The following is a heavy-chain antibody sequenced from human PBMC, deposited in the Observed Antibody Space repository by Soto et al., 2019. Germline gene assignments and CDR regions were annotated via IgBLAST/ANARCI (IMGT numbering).Heavy chain of an antibody. V-gene: IGHV3-7*01. CDR1: GFTFRSYW. J-gene: IGHJ4*02. CDR3: ARDLGLFDY. CDR2: IKQDGSEK. Sequence: GGSLRLSCAASGFTFRSYWMTWVRQAPGKGLEWVANIKQDGSEKYYVDSVKGRFTISRDNAKNSLYLQMNSLRAEDTAMYYCARDLGLFDYWGQGTLVTVSS.